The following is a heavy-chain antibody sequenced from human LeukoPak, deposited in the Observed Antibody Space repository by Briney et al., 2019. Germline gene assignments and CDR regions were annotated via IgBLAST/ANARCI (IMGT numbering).Heavy chain of an antibody. V-gene: IGHV3-30*02. CDR2: IRYDGSNK. D-gene: IGHD2-2*01. Sequence: GGSLRLSCTASGFTFGDYAMSWVRQAPGKGLEWVAFIRYDGSNKYYADSVKGRFTISRDNSKNTLYLQMNSLRAEDTAVYYCATVPAAIWGQGTLVTVSS. J-gene: IGHJ4*02. CDR1: GFTFGDYA. CDR3: ATVPAAI.